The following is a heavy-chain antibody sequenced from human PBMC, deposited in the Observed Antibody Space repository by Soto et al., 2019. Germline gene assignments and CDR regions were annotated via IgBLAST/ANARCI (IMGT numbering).Heavy chain of an antibody. CDR3: ARHSTVINPFDS. J-gene: IGHJ4*02. CDR2: IYYSGST. Sequence: QVQLQESGPGLVKPSETLSLTCTVSGGSIRSYYCSWIRQPPGKGLEWIGYIYYSGSTNYTPSLKSRVTISIDTSKNQFSLNLSSVTAADTAVYYCARHSTVINPFDSWGQGTLVTVSS. V-gene: IGHV4-59*08. CDR1: GGSIRSYY. D-gene: IGHD4-17*01.